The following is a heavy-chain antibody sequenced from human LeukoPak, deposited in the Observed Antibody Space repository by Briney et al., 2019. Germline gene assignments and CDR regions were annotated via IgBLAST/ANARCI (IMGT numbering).Heavy chain of an antibody. J-gene: IGHJ6*02. CDR3: ARAEYYYGMDV. V-gene: IGHV4-59*01. CDR1: GGSISSYY. Sequence: PSETLSLTCTVSGGSISSYYWSWIRQPPGKGLEWIGYIYYSGSTNYNPSLKSRVTISVDTSKNQFSLKLSSVTAADTAVYYCARAEYYYGMDVWGQGTTVTVS. CDR2: IYYSGST.